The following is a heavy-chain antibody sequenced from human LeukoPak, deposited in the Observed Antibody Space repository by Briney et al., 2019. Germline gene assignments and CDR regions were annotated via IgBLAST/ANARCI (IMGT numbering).Heavy chain of an antibody. CDR3: ARDPLHNYYDSSGYYPENYYFDY. V-gene: IGHV1-69*04. Sequence: SVKVSCKASGGTFSSYAISWVRQAPGQGLEWMGRIIPILGVANYAQKFQGRVTITADKSTSTAYMELSSLRSEDTAVYYCARDPLHNYYDSSGYYPENYYFDYWGQGTLVTVSS. CDR1: GGTFSSYA. D-gene: IGHD3-22*01. J-gene: IGHJ4*02. CDR2: IIPILGVA.